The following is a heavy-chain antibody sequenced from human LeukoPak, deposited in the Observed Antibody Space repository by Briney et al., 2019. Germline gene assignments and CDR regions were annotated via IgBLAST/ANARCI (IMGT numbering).Heavy chain of an antibody. CDR3: ARTPYYDFWSGYYSASFDP. D-gene: IGHD3-3*01. CDR1: GHTFTGYD. Sequence: ASVKVSCKASGHTFTGYDMHWGRQAPRQGLGGMGWFNSNSGGTNYAQKFQGRVTMTRDKSISTAYMALSRLRSDDTAVYYCARTPYYDFWSGYYSASFDPWGQGTLVTVSS. V-gene: IGHV1-2*02. J-gene: IGHJ5*02. CDR2: FNSNSGGT.